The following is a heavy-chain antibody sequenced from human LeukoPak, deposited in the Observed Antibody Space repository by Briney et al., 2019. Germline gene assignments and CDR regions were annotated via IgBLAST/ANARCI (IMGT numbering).Heavy chain of an antibody. Sequence: PGGSLRLSCAASGFTFSSYGMHWVRQAPGKGLEWVAFIRYDGSNKYYADSVKGRFTISRDNSKNTLYVQMNSLRAEDTAVYYCARDMQAWTFYGDSTRGPFDYWGQGTLVTVSS. CDR2: IRYDGSNK. CDR1: GFTFSSYG. D-gene: IGHD4-17*01. CDR3: ARDMQAWTFYGDSTRGPFDY. V-gene: IGHV3-30*02. J-gene: IGHJ4*02.